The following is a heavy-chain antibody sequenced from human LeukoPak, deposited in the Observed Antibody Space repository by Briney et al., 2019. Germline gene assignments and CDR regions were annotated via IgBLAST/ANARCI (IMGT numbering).Heavy chain of an antibody. CDR2: IKQNGSEK. Sequence: PGGSLRLSCVASGFTFSGYWMTWVRQPPGKELEWVAIIKQNGSEKYYVNSVKGRFTISRDNAKNSLYLQLNILRAEDTAVYYCARDLEIWGQGTMVTVSS. CDR3: ARDLEI. CDR1: GFTFSGYW. J-gene: IGHJ3*02. V-gene: IGHV3-7*01.